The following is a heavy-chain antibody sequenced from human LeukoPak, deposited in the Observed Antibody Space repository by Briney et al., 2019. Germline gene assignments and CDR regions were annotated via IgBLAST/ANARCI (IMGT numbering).Heavy chain of an antibody. CDR3: ARDLTDYSNLDY. CDR2: IYTGGST. J-gene: IGHJ4*02. D-gene: IGHD4-11*01. Sequence: GGSLRLSCTASGFTFGDYAMSWIRQAPGKGPEWVSAIYTGGSTYYADSVKGRFTISRDNSKNTLYLQMNSLRAEDTAVYYCARDLTDYSNLDYWGQGTLVTVSS. CDR1: GFTFGDYA. V-gene: IGHV3-66*01.